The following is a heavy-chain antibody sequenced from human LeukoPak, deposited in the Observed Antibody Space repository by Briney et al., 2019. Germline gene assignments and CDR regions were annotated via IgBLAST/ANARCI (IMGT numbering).Heavy chain of an antibody. Sequence: KPSETLSLTCAVYGGSFSGYYWSWIRQPPGKGLEWIGEINHSGSTNYNPSLKSRVTISVDTSKNQFSLKLSSVTAADTAVYYCARFGELGAFRWGQGTLVTVSS. CDR2: INHSGST. J-gene: IGHJ4*02. CDR3: ARFGELGAFR. CDR1: GGSFSGYY. V-gene: IGHV4-34*01. D-gene: IGHD3-10*01.